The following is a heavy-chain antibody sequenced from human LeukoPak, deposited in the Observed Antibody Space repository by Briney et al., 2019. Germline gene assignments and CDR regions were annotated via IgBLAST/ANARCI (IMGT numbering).Heavy chain of an antibody. Sequence: SETLSLTCAVSGGSISSGGYSWSWIRQPPGKGLEWIGEINHSGSTNYNPSLKSRVTISVDTSKNQFSLKLSSVTAADTAVYYCARGAAQLPHWGQGTLVTVSS. CDR2: INHSGST. CDR3: ARGAAQLPH. V-gene: IGHV4-34*01. J-gene: IGHJ4*02. D-gene: IGHD6-6*01. CDR1: GGSISSGGYS.